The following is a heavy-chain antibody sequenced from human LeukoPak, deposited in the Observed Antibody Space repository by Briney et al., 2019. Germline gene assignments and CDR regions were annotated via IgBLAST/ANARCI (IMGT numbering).Heavy chain of an antibody. V-gene: IGHV3-74*01. J-gene: IGHJ4*02. D-gene: IGHD4-11*01. CDR1: GFTFSSYA. CDR3: ARSNQADDY. CDR2: INPGGSST. Sequence: GGSLRLSCAASGFTFSSYAMSWVRQAPGKGLVWVSRINPGGSSTAYADSVKGRFTISRDNAKNTLYLQMNSLRAEDTAVYYCARSNQADDYWGQGTLVTVSS.